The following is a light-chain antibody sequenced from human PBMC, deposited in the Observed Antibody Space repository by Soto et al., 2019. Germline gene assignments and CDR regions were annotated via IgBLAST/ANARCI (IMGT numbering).Light chain of an antibody. CDR1: SSDVGTYDY. V-gene: IGLV2-11*01. J-gene: IGLJ3*02. Sequence: QSALTQPRSVSGSPGQSVTLSCTGTSSDVGTYDYVSWYQQHPGKAPKLMIYDVHKRPSGVPNRFSGSKSGNTASLTVSGLQAEDEATYYCCSYAGSYTGVFGGGTKLTVL. CDR2: DVH. CDR3: CSYAGSYTGV.